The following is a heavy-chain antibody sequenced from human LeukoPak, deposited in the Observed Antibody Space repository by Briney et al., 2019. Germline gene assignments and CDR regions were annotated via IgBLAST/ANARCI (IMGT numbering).Heavy chain of an antibody. D-gene: IGHD6-19*01. CDR2: ISAYNGDT. Sequence: ATVKVSCKASGYTFTTYGITWVRQAPGQGHEWMGWISAYNGDTNYAQKLQGRVTMTTDTSTSTAYMELRSLRSDDTAVYYCARKITVAGTNCFDPWGQGTLVTVSS. J-gene: IGHJ5*02. V-gene: IGHV1-18*01. CDR3: ARKITVAGTNCFDP. CDR1: GYTFTTYG.